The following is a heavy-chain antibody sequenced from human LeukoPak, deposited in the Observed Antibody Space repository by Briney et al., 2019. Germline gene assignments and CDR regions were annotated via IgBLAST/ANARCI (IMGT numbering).Heavy chain of an antibody. D-gene: IGHD1-26*01. CDR1: GDSISPYY. CDR2: VFYTGST. Sequence: PSETLSLTCTVSGDSISPYYWSWIRQPPGGGLERIGYVFYTGSTNYNPSLKSRVTISVDTSRNQFSLKLTSVTAADTAVYYCARTRSGYSTLGYWGQGTLATVSS. CDR3: ARTRSGYSTLGY. J-gene: IGHJ4*02. V-gene: IGHV4-59*01.